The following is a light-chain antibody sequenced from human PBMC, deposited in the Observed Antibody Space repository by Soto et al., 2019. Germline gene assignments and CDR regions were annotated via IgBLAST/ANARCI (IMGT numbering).Light chain of an antibody. V-gene: IGKV3-11*01. CDR3: QQRSNWPRT. J-gene: IGKJ1*01. CDR1: QSVSSY. Sequence: IVLTQSPATLSSSPGERATLSCRASQSVSSYLDWYQQKPGQAPRLLIYDASDRATGIPARFSGSGSGTDFTLTISSLEPEDFAVYYCQQRSNWPRTFGQGTKVEIK. CDR2: DAS.